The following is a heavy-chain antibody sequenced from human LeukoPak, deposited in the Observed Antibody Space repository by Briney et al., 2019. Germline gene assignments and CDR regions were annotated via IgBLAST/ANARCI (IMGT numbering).Heavy chain of an antibody. D-gene: IGHD2-2*01. J-gene: IGHJ4*02. V-gene: IGHV1-18*01. Sequence: ASVKVSCKASGGTFSSYAISWVRQAPGQGLEWMGWISGNNDNPNYGQEFQGRFTVTTDSSTSTAYMELRNLRFDDTAVYYCARDGTSTDDYWGQGTLVTVSS. CDR2: ISGNNDNP. CDR3: ARDGTSTDDY. CDR1: GGTFSSYA.